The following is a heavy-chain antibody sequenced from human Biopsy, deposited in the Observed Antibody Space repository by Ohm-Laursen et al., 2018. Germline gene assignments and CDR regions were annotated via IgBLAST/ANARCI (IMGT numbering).Heavy chain of an antibody. CDR2: ISPSSAYT. Sequence: SLRLSCAASGFNFYTYAMSWVRQAPGRGLECVSIISPSSAYTYYGDSVMGRFTTSRDNSRNILYLQMNSLRAEDTAIYYCAKDWTSQYYYDTMDDYWGQGTLVTVSS. D-gene: IGHD3-22*01. V-gene: IGHV3-23*01. CDR1: GFNFYTYA. CDR3: AKDWTSQYYYDTMDDY. J-gene: IGHJ4*02.